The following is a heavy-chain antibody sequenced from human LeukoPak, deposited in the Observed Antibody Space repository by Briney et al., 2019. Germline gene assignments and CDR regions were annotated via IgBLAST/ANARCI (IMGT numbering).Heavy chain of an antibody. CDR2: ISSSSSYI. Sequence: PGGSLRLSCAASGFTFSSYSMNWVRQAPGKGLESVSSISSSSSYIYYADSVKGRFTISRDNAKNSLYLRMNSLRAEDTTVYYCARDVPQWHDALDIWGQGTMVTVSS. D-gene: IGHD6-19*01. J-gene: IGHJ3*02. CDR3: ARDVPQWHDALDI. CDR1: GFTFSSYS. V-gene: IGHV3-21*01.